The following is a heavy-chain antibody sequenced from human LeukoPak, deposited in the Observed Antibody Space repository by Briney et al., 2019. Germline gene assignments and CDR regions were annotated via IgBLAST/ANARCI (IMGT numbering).Heavy chain of an antibody. CDR1: GFTFSSYG. CDR3: ARMTAAADHDNWFDP. CDR2: ISYDGSNK. Sequence: GGSLRLSCAASGFTFSSYGMHWVRQAPGKGLEWVAVISYDGSNKYYADSVKGRFTISRDNSKNTLYLQMNSLRAEDTAVYYCARMTAAADHDNWFDPWGQGTLVTVSS. J-gene: IGHJ5*02. V-gene: IGHV3-30*19. D-gene: IGHD6-13*01.